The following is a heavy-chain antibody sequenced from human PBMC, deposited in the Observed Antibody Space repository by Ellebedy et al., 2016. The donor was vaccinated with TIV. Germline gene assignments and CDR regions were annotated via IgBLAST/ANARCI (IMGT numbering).Heavy chain of an antibody. J-gene: IGHJ4*02. Sequence: MPSETLSLTCTVSGGSISSYYWSWIRQPPGKGLEWIGYIYYSGSTNYNPSLKSRVTISVDTSKNQFSLKLSSVTAADTAVYYCARHGVFDYFDYWGQGTLVTVSS. CDR2: IYYSGST. CDR1: GGSISSYY. V-gene: IGHV4-59*08. CDR3: ARHGVFDYFDY.